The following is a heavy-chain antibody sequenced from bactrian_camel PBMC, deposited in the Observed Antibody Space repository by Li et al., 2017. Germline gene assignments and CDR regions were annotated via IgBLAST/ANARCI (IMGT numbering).Heavy chain of an antibody. CDR3: AAAKCITEGYDYKW. CDR1: GYTYLPNC. V-gene: IGHV3S1*01. J-gene: IGHJ4*01. Sequence: HVQLVESGGGAVQAGGALTLSCAASGYTYLPNCMAWFRQAPGKEREGIAFINTRGYTNYFADSVKDRFTNSQDNAKRTLSLQMSNLKPEDTGMYYCAAAKCITEGYDYKWWGQGTQVTVS. CDR2: INTRGYTN. D-gene: IGHD3*01.